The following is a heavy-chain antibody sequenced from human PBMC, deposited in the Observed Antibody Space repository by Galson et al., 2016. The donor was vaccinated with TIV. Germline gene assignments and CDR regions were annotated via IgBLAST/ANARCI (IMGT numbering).Heavy chain of an antibody. Sequence: SLRLSCAASGFTFSSFAMSWVRQAPGKGLEWVSRISPGGSRTDYADSVKGRFTISRDNPKNTLYLQMSSLRADDTAVYFCAKMDSSGFDYVRRFDFWGQGTLATVSS. D-gene: IGHD3-22*01. J-gene: IGHJ4*02. CDR1: GFTFSSFA. V-gene: IGHV3-23*01. CDR2: ISPGGSRT. CDR3: AKMDSSGFDYVRRFDF.